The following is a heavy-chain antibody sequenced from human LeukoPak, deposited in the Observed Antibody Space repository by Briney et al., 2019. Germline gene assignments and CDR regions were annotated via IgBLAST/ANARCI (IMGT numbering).Heavy chain of an antibody. Sequence: GGSLRLSCSASGFTLFWHVMHWVRQAPGKALEYVSFIHHNGEITSYADSVRGRFTVSRDNSKNTLFLELSSLRVDGTAVYYCARDMSGTYSFDYWGQGTLVTVSS. CDR1: GFTLFWHV. J-gene: IGHJ4*02. D-gene: IGHD1-26*01. CDR3: ARDMSGTYSFDY. CDR2: IHHNGEIT. V-gene: IGHV3-64D*06.